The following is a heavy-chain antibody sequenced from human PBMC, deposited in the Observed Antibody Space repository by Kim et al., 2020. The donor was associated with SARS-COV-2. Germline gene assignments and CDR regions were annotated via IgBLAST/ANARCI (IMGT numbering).Heavy chain of an antibody. V-gene: IGHV3-11*04. CDR1: GFTFSDYF. J-gene: IGHJ4*02. CDR3: LRWSGWISPDNF. CDR2: ISGTGTTT. D-gene: IGHD2-2*03. Sequence: GGSLRLSCAASGFTFSDYFMSWIRQAPGKGLEWISYISGTGTTTFYADSVKGRFTVSRDNAKNSLYLHMNSLRVDDTAVYFCLRWSGWISPDNFWGQGTLVTDSS.